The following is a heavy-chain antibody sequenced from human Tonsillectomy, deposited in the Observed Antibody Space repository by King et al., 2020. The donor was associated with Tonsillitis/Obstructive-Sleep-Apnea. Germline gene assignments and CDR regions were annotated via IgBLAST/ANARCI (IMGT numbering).Heavy chain of an antibody. J-gene: IGHJ6*02. CDR2: ISGSGGST. Sequence: VQLVESGGGLVQPGGSLRLSCAASGFTFSSYAMSWVRQAPGKGLEWVSAISGSGGSTYYADSVKGRFTISRDNSKNTLYLQMNSLRAEDTAVYYCAKGLRSDRYDYYGVDVWGQGTTVTVSS. CDR3: AKGLRSDRYDYYGVDV. CDR1: GFTFSSYA. V-gene: IGHV3-23*04.